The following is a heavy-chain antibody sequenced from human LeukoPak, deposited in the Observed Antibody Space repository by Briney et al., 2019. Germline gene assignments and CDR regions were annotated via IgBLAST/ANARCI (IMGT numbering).Heavy chain of an antibody. J-gene: IGHJ4*02. V-gene: IGHV1-2*06. Sequence: ASVKVSCKASGYTFNGYYMYWGRQAPGQRLGWIGRINPKNGDTNYAQKFQGRVTMTRDTSINMAYMELNRLRSDDTAVYYCVRDLSGINATSRGEDYWGQGTLVTVSS. CDR1: GYTFNGYY. D-gene: IGHD1-20*01. CDR2: INPKNGDT. CDR3: VRDLSGINATSRGEDY.